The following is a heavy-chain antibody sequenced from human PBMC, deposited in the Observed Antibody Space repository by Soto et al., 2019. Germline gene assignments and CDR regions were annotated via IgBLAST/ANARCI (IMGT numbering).Heavy chain of an antibody. V-gene: IGHV1-69*13. Sequence: QXRLVQSGAEXKKPGSSVKVSCKYSGGTFKTESIXXLRQAPGQGLEWMGNILPAFGTADYAPKFQGRVTITADQATTTAYMELSSLTSQDTAFYFCARGHEYGGNSDAFDIWGQGTLVTVSS. CDR2: ILPAFGTA. D-gene: IGHD4-17*01. CDR1: GGTFKTES. CDR3: ARGHEYGGNSDAFDI. J-gene: IGHJ3*02.